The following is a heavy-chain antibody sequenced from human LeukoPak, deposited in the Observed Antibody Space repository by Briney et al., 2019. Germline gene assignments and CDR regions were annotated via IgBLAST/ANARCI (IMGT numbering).Heavy chain of an antibody. J-gene: IGHJ4*02. D-gene: IGHD7-27*01. V-gene: IGHV1-8*01. Sequence: ASVKVSCKASGYTFTTHDINWVRQATGQGLEWLGWMSPNSGDTGYAQKFQDRDTMTRNTSISTAYMELSSLRSDDTAVYYCARGPPNWGYDYWGPGTLVTVSS. CDR2: MSPNSGDT. CDR1: GYTFTTHD. CDR3: ARGPPNWGYDY.